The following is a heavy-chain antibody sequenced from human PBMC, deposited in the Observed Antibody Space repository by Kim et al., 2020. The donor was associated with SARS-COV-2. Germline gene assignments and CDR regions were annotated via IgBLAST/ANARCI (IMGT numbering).Heavy chain of an antibody. CDR2: ISYNGSNK. Sequence: GGSLRLSCAASGFTFSSCAMHWVRQAPGKGLEWVAVISYNGSNKNYADSAKGRFTISIASSNNTQSLYMHSMSPKATDMYYCERDPGSRFCGVKYYY. CDR1: GFTFSSCA. J-gene: IGHJ6*01. D-gene: IGHD2-21*01. V-gene: IGHV3-30-3*01. CDR3: ERDPGSRFCGVKYYY.